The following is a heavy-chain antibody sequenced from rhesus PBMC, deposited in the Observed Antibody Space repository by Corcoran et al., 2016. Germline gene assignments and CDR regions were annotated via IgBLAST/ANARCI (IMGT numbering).Heavy chain of an antibody. V-gene: IGHV4-65*01. Sequence: QVQLQESGPGLVKPSETLSLTCAVSGGSISSSNWWSWIRQPPGKGLEWIGYISGSSGSTYYNPSLKSRVTNSTDTSKNQFSRKLSSVTAADTAVYYCAREHVYSGSFDYWGQGVLVTVSS. CDR2: ISGSSGST. D-gene: IGHD5-24*01. CDR1: GGSISSSNW. J-gene: IGHJ4*01. CDR3: AREHVYSGSFDY.